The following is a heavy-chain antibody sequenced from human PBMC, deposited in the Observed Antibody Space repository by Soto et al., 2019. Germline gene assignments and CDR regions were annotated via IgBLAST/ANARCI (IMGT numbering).Heavy chain of an antibody. CDR3: ATQSSSQFDI. V-gene: IGHV4-39*01. J-gene: IGHJ3*02. D-gene: IGHD6-13*01. CDR1: GGSISTTNYY. Sequence: QLQLQESGPGLVKPSETLSLTCSVSGGSISTTNYYRGWIRQPPGKGLEWIGSIFHSGATYYNPSLKSRVTISVDTSKNQFALTLTSESSADTAVYYCATQSSSQFDIWGQGTMVTVSS. CDR2: IFHSGAT.